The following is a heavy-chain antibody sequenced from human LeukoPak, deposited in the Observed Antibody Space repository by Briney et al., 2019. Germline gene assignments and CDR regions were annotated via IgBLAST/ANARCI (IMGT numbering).Heavy chain of an antibody. Sequence: SETLSLTCTVSGGSISSGGYYWSWIRQHPGKGLEWIGYIYYSGSTYYNPSLKSRVTISVDTSKNQFSLKLSSVTAADTAVYYCARGLRGRIAAAGTRAFDIWGQGTMVTVSS. CDR3: ARGLRGRIAAAGTRAFDI. J-gene: IGHJ3*02. V-gene: IGHV4-31*03. CDR1: GGSISSGGYY. CDR2: IYYSGST. D-gene: IGHD6-13*01.